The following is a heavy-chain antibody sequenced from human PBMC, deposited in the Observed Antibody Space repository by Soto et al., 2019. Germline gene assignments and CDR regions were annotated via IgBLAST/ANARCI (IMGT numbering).Heavy chain of an antibody. J-gene: IGHJ6*02. V-gene: IGHV3-21*01. CDR1: GFTISSYI. CDR3: ARDGGHYDSSGYYSYYGLDV. D-gene: IGHD3-22*01. CDR2: ISSDGNYI. Sequence: EVQLVESGGGLVKPGGSLRLSCAASGFTISSYIMNWVRQAPGKGLEWVSSISSDGNYIYYADSVKGRFTISRDNAKNPLYLQMNSLRAEDTAVYYCARDGGHYDSSGYYSYYGLDVWGQGTTVTVSS.